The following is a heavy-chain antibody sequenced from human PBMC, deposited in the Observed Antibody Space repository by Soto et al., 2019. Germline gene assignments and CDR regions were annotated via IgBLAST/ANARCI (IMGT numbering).Heavy chain of an antibody. CDR2: ISYDGSNK. J-gene: IGHJ1*01. CDR3: ARDGSSGWYGMRYFQH. D-gene: IGHD6-19*01. Sequence: QVQLVESGGGVVQPGRSLRLSCEASGFTFSSYAMHWVRQAPGKGLEWVAVISYDGSNKYYADSVKGRFTISRDNSKNTLYLQMNSLRAEDTAVYYCARDGSSGWYGMRYFQHWGQGTLVTVSS. V-gene: IGHV3-30-3*01. CDR1: GFTFSSYA.